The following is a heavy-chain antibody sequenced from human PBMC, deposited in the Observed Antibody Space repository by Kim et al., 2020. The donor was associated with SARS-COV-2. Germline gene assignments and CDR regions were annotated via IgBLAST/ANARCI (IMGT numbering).Heavy chain of an antibody. J-gene: IGHJ4*02. D-gene: IGHD3-10*01. CDR3: ARLLISGSNPGDY. Sequence: YAQKFQGRVTMTRDTSTSTVYMELSSLRSEDTAVYYCARLLISGSNPGDYWGQGTLVTVSS. V-gene: IGHV1-46*01.